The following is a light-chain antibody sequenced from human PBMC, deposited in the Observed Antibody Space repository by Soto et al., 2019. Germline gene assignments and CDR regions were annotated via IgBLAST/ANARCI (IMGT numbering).Light chain of an antibody. V-gene: IGLV2-23*01. CDR1: SSDVGSYNL. Sequence: QSAQTQPASVSGSPGQSITISCTGTSSDVGSYNLVSWYQQHPGKAPKLMIYEDTKRPSGVSNRFSGSKSGNTASLTISGLQAEDEADYYCSSYAGSTTYVVFGGGTKLTVL. J-gene: IGLJ2*01. CDR3: SSYAGSTTYVV. CDR2: EDT.